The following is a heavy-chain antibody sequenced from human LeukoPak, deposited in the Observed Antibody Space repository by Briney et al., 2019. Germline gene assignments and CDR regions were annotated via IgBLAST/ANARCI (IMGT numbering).Heavy chain of an antibody. D-gene: IGHD6-6*01. CDR1: GDSISRSNYY. Sequence: SETLSLTCTVSGDSISRSNYYWGWVRQPPGRGLEWIGSIYFSGSTYYYLSLNIRVTISVATSKNQFSLNLTSVTATDTAVYYCTRHLVSSPSRPFHHWGQGTLVTVSS. CDR3: TRHLVSSPSRPFHH. J-gene: IGHJ4*02. V-gene: IGHV4-39*01. CDR2: IYFSGST.